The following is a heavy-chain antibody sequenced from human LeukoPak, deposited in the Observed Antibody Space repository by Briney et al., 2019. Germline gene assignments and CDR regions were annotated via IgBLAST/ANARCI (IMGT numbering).Heavy chain of an antibody. V-gene: IGHV1-8*01. CDR3: ARRASFRGERGLGY. CDR1: GYTFTSYD. D-gene: IGHD3-10*01. J-gene: IGHJ4*02. Sequence: ASVKVSCKASGYTFTSYDINWVRQATGQGLEWMGWMNPNSGNTGYAQKFQGRVTMIRNTSISTAYMELSSLRSEDTAVYYCARRASFRGERGLGYWGQGTLVTVSS. CDR2: MNPNSGNT.